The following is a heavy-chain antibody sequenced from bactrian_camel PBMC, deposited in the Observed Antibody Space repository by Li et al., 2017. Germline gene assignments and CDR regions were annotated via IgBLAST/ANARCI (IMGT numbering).Heavy chain of an antibody. CDR3: AKHGGWYGLWKWDYDY. CDR1: GFTISGCA. CDR2: IIMTSGST. V-gene: IGHV3S1*01. Sequence: HVQLVESGGDSVQSGGSLRLSCAASGFTISGCAMNWYRQAPGKERELVSGIIMTSGSTYYADSVKGRFTISRDSAKNTLYLQLNSLKTEDTAMYYCAKHGGWYGLWKWDYDYWGQGTQVTVS. J-gene: IGHJ4*01. D-gene: IGHD6*01.